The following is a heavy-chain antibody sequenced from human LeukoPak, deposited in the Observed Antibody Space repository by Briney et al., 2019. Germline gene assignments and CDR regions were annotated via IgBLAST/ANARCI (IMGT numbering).Heavy chain of an antibody. CDR2: ISSSSSYI. CDR1: GFTFSSYS. CDR3: AKDKAVVIAILDY. Sequence: PGGSLRLSCAASGFTFSSYSMNWVRQAPGKGLEWVSSISSSSSYIYYADSVKGRFTISRDNSKNTLYLQMNSLRAEDTAVYYCAKDKAVVIAILDYWGQGTLVTVSS. J-gene: IGHJ4*02. D-gene: IGHD2-21*01. V-gene: IGHV3-21*01.